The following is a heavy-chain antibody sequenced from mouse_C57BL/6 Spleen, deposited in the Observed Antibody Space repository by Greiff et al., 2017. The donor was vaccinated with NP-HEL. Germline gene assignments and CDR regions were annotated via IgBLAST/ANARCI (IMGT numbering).Heavy chain of an antibody. Sequence: DVKLVESGGGLVKPGGSLKLSCAASGFTFSSYTMSWVRQTPEKRLEWVATISGGGGNTYYPDSVKGRFTISRDNAKNTLYLQMSSLRSEDTALYYCARNGGYWYFDVWGTGTTVTVSS. V-gene: IGHV5-9*01. CDR1: GFTFSSYT. J-gene: IGHJ1*03. CDR3: ARNGGYWYFDV. CDR2: ISGGGGNT.